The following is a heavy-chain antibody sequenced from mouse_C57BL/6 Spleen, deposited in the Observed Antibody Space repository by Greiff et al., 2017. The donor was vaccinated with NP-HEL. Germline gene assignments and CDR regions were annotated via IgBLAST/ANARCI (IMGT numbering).Heavy chain of an antibody. Sequence: VQLQQPGAELVKPGASVKMSCKASGYTFTSYWITWVKQRPGQGLEWIGDIYPGSGSTNYNEKFKSKATLTVDTSSSTAYMQLSSLTSEDSAVYYCASDTTVVAGLDYWGQGTTLTVSS. D-gene: IGHD1-1*01. J-gene: IGHJ2*01. CDR1: GYTFTSYW. CDR2: IYPGSGST. V-gene: IGHV1-55*01. CDR3: ASDTTVVAGLDY.